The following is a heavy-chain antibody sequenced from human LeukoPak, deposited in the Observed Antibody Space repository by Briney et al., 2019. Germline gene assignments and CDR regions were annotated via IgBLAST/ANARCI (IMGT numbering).Heavy chain of an antibody. Sequence: GGSLRLSCAASGFTFSSYAMSWVRQAPGKGLEWVPAISGSGGSTYYADSVEGRFTISRDNSKNTLYLQMNSLRAEDTAVYYCAKRDEMRITMIVVVSFDYWGQGTLVTVSS. CDR1: GFTFSSYA. CDR3: AKRDEMRITMIVVVSFDY. CDR2: ISGSGGST. J-gene: IGHJ4*02. D-gene: IGHD3-22*01. V-gene: IGHV3-23*01.